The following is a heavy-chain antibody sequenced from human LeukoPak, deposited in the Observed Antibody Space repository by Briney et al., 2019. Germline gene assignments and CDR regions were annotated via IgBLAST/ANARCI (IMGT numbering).Heavy chain of an antibody. V-gene: IGHV4-34*01. CDR1: GGSFSGYY. CDR2: INHSGST. D-gene: IGHD6-19*01. CDR3: ARGNGSGWYYFDY. J-gene: IGHJ4*02. Sequence: PSETLSLTCAVYGGSFSGYYWSWIRQPPGKGLEWIEEINHSGSTNYNPSLKSRVTISVDTSKNQFSLKLSSVTAADTAVYYCARGNGSGWYYFDYWGQGTLVTVSS.